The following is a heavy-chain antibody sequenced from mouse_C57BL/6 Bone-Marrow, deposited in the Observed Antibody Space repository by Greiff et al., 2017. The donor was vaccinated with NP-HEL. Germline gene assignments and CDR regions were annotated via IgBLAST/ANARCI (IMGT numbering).Heavy chain of an antibody. J-gene: IGHJ4*01. V-gene: IGHV5-15*01. Sequence: EVMLVESGGGLVQPGGSLKLSCAASGFTFSDYGMAWVRQAPRKGPEWVAFISNLAYSIYYADTVTGRFTISRENAKNTLYLEMSSLRSEDTAMYYCARRGTAMDYWGQGTSATVSS. CDR1: GFTFSDYG. CDR2: ISNLAYSI. D-gene: IGHD3-3*01. CDR3: ARRGTAMDY.